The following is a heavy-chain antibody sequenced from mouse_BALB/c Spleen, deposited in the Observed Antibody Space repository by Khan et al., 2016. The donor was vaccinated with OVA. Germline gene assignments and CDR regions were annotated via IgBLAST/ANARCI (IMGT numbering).Heavy chain of an antibody. D-gene: IGHD2-4*01. Sequence: EVELVESGGDLVKPGGSLKLSCAASGFTFSSYGMSWVRQTPDKRLEWVAPISSVGDYTYYPDSVKGRFTISRDNGKNILYLQMSSLRSEDTAMYYCARRMITTNFDCWGQGTTLTVSS. V-gene: IGHV5-6*01. CDR1: GFTFSSYG. J-gene: IGHJ2*01. CDR2: ISSVGDYT. CDR3: ARRMITTNFDC.